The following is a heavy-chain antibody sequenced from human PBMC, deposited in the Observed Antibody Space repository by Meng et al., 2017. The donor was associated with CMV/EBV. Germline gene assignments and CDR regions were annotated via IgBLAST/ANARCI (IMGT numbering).Heavy chain of an antibody. CDR3: ARDFRAVPVLRFLEWSSYGMDV. CDR2: TYYRSKWYN. J-gene: IGHJ6*02. Sequence: LRLSCAISGDSVSSNSAAWNWIRQSPSRGLEWLGRTYYRSKWYNDYVVSVKSRITINPDTSKNQFSLQLNSVTPEDTAVYYCARDFRAVPVLRFLEWSSYGMDVWGQGTTVTV. CDR1: GDSVSSNSAA. V-gene: IGHV6-1*01. D-gene: IGHD3-3*01.